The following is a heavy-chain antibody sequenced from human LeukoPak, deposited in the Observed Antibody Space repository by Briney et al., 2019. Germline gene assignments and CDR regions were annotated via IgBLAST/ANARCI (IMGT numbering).Heavy chain of an antibody. J-gene: IGHJ6*02. CDR2: IYTGGST. Sequence: GGSLRLSCAASGFTVSSTYMSWVRQAPGKGLEWVSVIYTGGSTFYADSVKGRFTISRDTSTNTLYIQMNSLRGDDTAVYYCASQRAISRSAYGLDVWGQGTTVTVSS. D-gene: IGHD6-13*01. V-gene: IGHV3-66*02. CDR3: ASQRAISRSAYGLDV. CDR1: GFTVSSTY.